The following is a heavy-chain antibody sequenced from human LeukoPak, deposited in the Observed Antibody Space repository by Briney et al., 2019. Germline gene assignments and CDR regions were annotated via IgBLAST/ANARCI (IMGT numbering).Heavy chain of an antibody. CDR3: ARDFNRRDLYGDPIG. J-gene: IGHJ4*02. CDR1: GFIFSGYW. Sequence: PGGSLRLSCAASGFIFSGYWMSWVRQAPGKGLEWVANIKQEGTEKHYVDSVKGRFTISRDNARNSLYLQMNSLRAEDTAVYYCARDFNRRDLYGDPIGWGQGTLVTVSS. CDR2: IKQEGTEK. D-gene: IGHD4-17*01. V-gene: IGHV3-7*01.